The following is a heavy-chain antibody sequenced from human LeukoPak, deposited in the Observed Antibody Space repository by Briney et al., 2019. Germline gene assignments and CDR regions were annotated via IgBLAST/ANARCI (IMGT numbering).Heavy chain of an antibody. CDR1: GYSISSGYY. CDR3: ARSPPVFGVVIEYYFDY. J-gene: IGHJ4*02. V-gene: IGHV4-38-2*01. Sequence: SETLSLTCAVSGYSISSGYYWGWIRQPPGQGLEWIGSIYHSGSTYYNPSLKSRVTISVDTSKNQFSLKLSSVTAADTAVYYCARSPPVFGVVIEYYFDYWGQGTLVTVSS. D-gene: IGHD3-3*01. CDR2: IYHSGST.